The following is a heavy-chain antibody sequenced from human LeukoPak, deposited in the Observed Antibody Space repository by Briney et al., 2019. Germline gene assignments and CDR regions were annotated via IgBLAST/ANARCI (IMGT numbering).Heavy chain of an antibody. Sequence: SETLSLTCAVAGYSISSGYYWGWIRQPPGKGLEWIGTIYQSGSTNYNPSLKSRVTISVDTSKNQFSLKLSSVTAADTAVYYCARVLVVITKRYYMDAWGKGTTVTVSS. CDR3: ARVLVVITKRYYMDA. D-gene: IGHD3-22*01. CDR2: IYQSGST. J-gene: IGHJ6*03. V-gene: IGHV4-38-2*01. CDR1: GYSISSGYY.